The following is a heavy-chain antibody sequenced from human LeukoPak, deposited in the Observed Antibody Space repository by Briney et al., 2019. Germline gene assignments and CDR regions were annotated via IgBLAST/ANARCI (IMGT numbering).Heavy chain of an antibody. CDR1: GGSISSGGYY. Sequence: SETLSPTCTVSGGSISSGGYYWSWIRQHPGKGLEWIGYIYYSGSTYYNPSLKSRVTISVDTSKNQFSLKLSSVTDADTAVYYCAREANVTTAWFDPWGQGTLVTVSS. CDR2: IYYSGST. V-gene: IGHV4-31*03. D-gene: IGHD4-11*01. CDR3: AREANVTTAWFDP. J-gene: IGHJ5*02.